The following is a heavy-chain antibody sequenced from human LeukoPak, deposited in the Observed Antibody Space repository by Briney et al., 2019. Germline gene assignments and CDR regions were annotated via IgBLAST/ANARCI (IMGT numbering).Heavy chain of an antibody. CDR1: GGSISSGGYT. CDR2: IYHSGST. V-gene: IGHV4-30-2*01. D-gene: IGHD6-13*01. Sequence: PSQTLSLTCAVSGGSISSGGYTWSWNRQPPGKGLEWIGYIYHSGSTYYNPSLKSRVTISVDRSKNQFSLKLSSVTAADTAVHYCARVAGIAAAGTDYFDYWGQGTLVTVSS. J-gene: IGHJ4*02. CDR3: ARVAGIAAAGTDYFDY.